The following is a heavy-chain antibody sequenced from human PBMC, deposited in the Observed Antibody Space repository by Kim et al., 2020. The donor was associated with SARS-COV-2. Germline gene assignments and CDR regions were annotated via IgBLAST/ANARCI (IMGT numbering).Heavy chain of an antibody. CDR1: DGSFSAYY. CDR2: ISHSGST. Sequence: SETLSLTCAVYDGSFSAYYWSWIRQPPGKGLEWIGEISHSGSTNYSPSLKSRVTISVDTSKNQFSLKLSSVTAADTAVYYCAREAYGDYFAYWGQGTLVTVSS. D-gene: IGHD4-17*01. V-gene: IGHV4-34*01. CDR3: AREAYGDYFAY. J-gene: IGHJ4*02.